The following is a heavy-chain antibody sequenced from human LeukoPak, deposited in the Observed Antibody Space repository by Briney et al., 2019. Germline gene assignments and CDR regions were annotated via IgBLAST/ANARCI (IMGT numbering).Heavy chain of an antibody. CDR2: IIPILGIA. D-gene: IGHD3-10*01. V-gene: IGHV1-69*04. Sequence: SLRVSCKASGGTFSSYAISWVRQAPGQGLEWMGRIIPILGIANYAQKFQGRVTITADKSTSTAYMELSSLRSEDTAVYYCASNLWFGELLHFDYWGQGTLVTVSS. CDR3: ASNLWFGELLHFDY. J-gene: IGHJ4*02. CDR1: GGTFSSYA.